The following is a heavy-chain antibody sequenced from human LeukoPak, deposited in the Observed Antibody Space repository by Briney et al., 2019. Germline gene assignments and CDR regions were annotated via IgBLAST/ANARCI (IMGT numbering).Heavy chain of an antibody. Sequence: PGGSLRLSCETSGFTFSGYALHGVRQAPGKGLEWVAVVSYDGDNKYYADSAKGRFTISRDDSTNTLYLQMSSLRPEDTATYYCAKDGCAGDCFDYWGPGTLVAVSS. CDR1: GFTFSGYA. D-gene: IGHD2-21*01. V-gene: IGHV3-30*18. CDR2: VSYDGDNK. J-gene: IGHJ4*02. CDR3: AKDGCAGDCFDY.